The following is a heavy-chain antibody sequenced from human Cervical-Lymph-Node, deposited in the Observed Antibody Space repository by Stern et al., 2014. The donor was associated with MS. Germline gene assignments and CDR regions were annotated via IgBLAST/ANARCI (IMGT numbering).Heavy chain of an antibody. CDR2: IYWDDDK. Sequence: ESGPPLVKPTQTLTVTCDFSGFSLTTSGVRVGCVRPPPGTPREALALIYWDDDKRYSPSLKSRLTITKDTSRNQVVLTMANMDPVDTATYYCARKGPYSSWYFDLWGRGTLVTVSS. CDR1: GFSLTTSGVR. J-gene: IGHJ2*01. D-gene: IGHD4-11*01. CDR3: ARKGPYSSWYFDL. V-gene: IGHV2-5*02.